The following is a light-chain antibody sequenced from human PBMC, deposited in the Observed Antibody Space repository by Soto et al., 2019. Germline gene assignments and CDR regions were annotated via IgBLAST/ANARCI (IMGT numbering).Light chain of an antibody. Sequence: QSALTQPASASGSPGQSITISCTGTSNDVGAYDYVSWYQQHPGKPPKLMIFEVRNRPSGVSSRFSGSRSGNTASLTISGLQAEDEADYYCSSYTTMSTKVFGTGTKLTVL. V-gene: IGLV2-14*01. CDR3: SSYTTMSTKV. CDR1: SNDVGAYDY. CDR2: EVR. J-gene: IGLJ1*01.